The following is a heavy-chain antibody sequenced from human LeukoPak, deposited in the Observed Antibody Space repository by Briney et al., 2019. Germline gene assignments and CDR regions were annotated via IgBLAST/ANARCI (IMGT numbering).Heavy chain of an antibody. CDR2: IDYRGST. D-gene: IGHD5-18*01. J-gene: IGHJ3*02. CDR1: GGSISSNNW. V-gene: IGHV4-61*01. Sequence: SETLSLTCAVSGGSISSNNWWSWIRQPPGKGLEWIAYIDYRGSTTYNPSLRSRVTISVDTSRNQFSLKLSSVTAADTAVYYCARSRSGYSYDHAAFEIWGQGTMVTVSS. CDR3: ARSRSGYSYDHAAFEI.